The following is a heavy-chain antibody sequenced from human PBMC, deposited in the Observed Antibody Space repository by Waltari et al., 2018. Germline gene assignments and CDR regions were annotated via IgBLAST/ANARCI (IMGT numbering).Heavy chain of an antibody. J-gene: IGHJ4*02. Sequence: EVQLVESGGGLVKRGGSLRLSCAASGFTFRNAWMSWVRQAQGKGLECVGRIKSKTDGGTTDYAAPVKGRFTISRDDSKNTLYLQMNSLKTEDTAVYYCTTPAGVRAVPYWGQGTLVTVSS. CDR1: GFTFRNAW. D-gene: IGHD1-1*01. CDR3: TTPAGVRAVPY. V-gene: IGHV3-15*01. CDR2: IKSKTDGGTT.